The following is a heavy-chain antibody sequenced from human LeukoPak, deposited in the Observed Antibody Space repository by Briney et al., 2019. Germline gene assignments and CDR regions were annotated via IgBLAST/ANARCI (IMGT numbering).Heavy chain of an antibody. CDR1: GYSFISSW. CDR2: IYPGDSNT. D-gene: IGHD1-1*01. CDR3: ARQTRDAFDI. V-gene: IGHV5-51*01. J-gene: IGHJ3*02. Sequence: GASLQISCKGSGYSFISSWIAWVRQLPGKGLEWMGLIYPGDSNTRYSPSFQGQVTISADKSINTAYVQWSSLKASDTAIYYCARQTRDAFDIWGQGTMVTVSS.